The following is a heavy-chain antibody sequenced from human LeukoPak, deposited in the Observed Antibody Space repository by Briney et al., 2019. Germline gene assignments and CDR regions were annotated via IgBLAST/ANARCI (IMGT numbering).Heavy chain of an antibody. CDR2: ISAYNGNT. D-gene: IGHD2-2*02. J-gene: IGHJ5*02. CDR3: ARVGYCSSTSCYTLYWFDP. V-gene: IGHV1-18*01. CDR1: GYTFTSYG. Sequence: ASVKVSCKASGYTFTSYGISWLRQAPGQGLEWMGWISAYNGNTNYAQKLQGRVTMTTDTSTSTAYMELRSLRSDDTAVYYCARVGYCSSTSCYTLYWFDPWGQGTLVTVSS.